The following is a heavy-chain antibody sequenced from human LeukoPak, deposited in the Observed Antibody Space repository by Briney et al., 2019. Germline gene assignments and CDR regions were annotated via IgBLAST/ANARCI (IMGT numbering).Heavy chain of an antibody. J-gene: IGHJ6*03. Sequence: SETLSLTCTVSGGSISTYYWTWIRQPPGKGLEWIGYIYYTGNTNYNPSLKSRVTISVDTSKNQFSLKLSSVTAADTAVYYCARDRISAYYYYYMDVWGKGTTVTVSS. D-gene: IGHD3-3*02. V-gene: IGHV4-59*12. CDR3: ARDRISAYYYYYMDV. CDR1: GGSISTYY. CDR2: IYYTGNT.